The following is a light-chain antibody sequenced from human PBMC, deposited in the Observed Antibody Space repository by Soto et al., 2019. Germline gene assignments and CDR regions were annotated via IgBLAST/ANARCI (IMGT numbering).Light chain of an antibody. CDR1: QSVSSD. CDR2: GAS. J-gene: IGKJ2*01. Sequence: IVMTQSPATLSVSPGERATLSCRASQSVSSDLAWYQQKPGQAPRLLIYGASTRATGIPARFSGSGSGTEFTLTISSLQSEDFAVYYCQQYNNWPPMYTFGQVTKLEIK. V-gene: IGKV3-15*01. CDR3: QQYNNWPPMYT.